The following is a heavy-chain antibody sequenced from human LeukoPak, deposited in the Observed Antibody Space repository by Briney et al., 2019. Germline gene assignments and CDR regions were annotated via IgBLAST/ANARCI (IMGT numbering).Heavy chain of an antibody. V-gene: IGHV3-53*01. CDR2: IYSGGLT. CDR3: AKDEAAAGGGLDY. Sequence: PGGSLRLSCAASGFAVNTKFMNWVRQAPGKGLEWVSVIYSGGLTYYADSVKGRFSVFRDNSKSTVYLQMNSLRAEDTAVYYCAKDEAAAGGGLDYWGQGTLVIVSS. CDR1: GFAVNTKF. D-gene: IGHD6-13*01. J-gene: IGHJ4*02.